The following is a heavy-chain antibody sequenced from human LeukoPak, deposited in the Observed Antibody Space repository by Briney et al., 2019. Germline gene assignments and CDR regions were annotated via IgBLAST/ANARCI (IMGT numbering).Heavy chain of an antibody. CDR1: GGSISSSSYY. D-gene: IGHD3-22*01. V-gene: IGHV4-39*07. J-gene: IGHJ5*02. Sequence: SETLSLTCTVSGGSISSSSYYWGWIRQPPGKGLEWIGSIYYSGSTYYNPSLKSRVTISVDTSKNQFSLKLSSVTAADTAVYYCARDDYYYDSSGYYVSWFDPWGQGTLVTVSS. CDR3: ARDDYYYDSSGYYVSWFDP. CDR2: IYYSGST.